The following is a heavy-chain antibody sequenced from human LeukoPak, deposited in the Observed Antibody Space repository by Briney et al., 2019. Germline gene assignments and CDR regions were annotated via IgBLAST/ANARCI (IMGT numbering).Heavy chain of an antibody. Sequence: PGGSLRLSCAASGFTFSSYSMNWVRQAPGKGLEWVSSISSSSGYIYYADSVKGRFTISRDNAKNSLYLQMNSLRAEDTAVYYCARDPAGYDSSGYGYWGQGTLVTVSS. CDR2: ISSSSGYI. J-gene: IGHJ4*02. CDR3: ARDPAGYDSSGYGY. V-gene: IGHV3-21*01. D-gene: IGHD3-22*01. CDR1: GFTFSSYS.